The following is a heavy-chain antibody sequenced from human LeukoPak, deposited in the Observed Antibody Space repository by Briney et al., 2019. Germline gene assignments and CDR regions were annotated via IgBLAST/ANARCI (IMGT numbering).Heavy chain of an antibody. V-gene: IGHV3-7*01. D-gene: IGHD1-26*01. Sequence: PGGSLRLSRAASGFTFSSNWMTWVRQAPGKGLEWVANMNQDETEKYYLDSVKGRFTISRDNAKKSLYLQMNSLRAEDTAVYYCATGFGSDYWGQGTLVTVSS. CDR3: ATGFGSDY. CDR2: MNQDETEK. J-gene: IGHJ4*02. CDR1: GFTFSSNW.